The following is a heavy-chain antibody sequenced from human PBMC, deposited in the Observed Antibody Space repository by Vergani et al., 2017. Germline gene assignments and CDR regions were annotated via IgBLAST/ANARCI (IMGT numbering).Heavy chain of an antibody. J-gene: IGHJ4*02. CDR1: GFTFSSYG. D-gene: IGHD2-21*01. CDR3: ASEIALPDY. Sequence: QVQLVESGGGVVQPGRSLRLSCAASGFTFSSYGMHWVRQAPGKGLEWVAVIWYDGSNKYYADSVKGRFTISRDNSKNTLYLQMNSLRAEDTAVYYCASEIALPDYWGQGTLVTVSS. V-gene: IGHV3-33*01. CDR2: IWYDGSNK.